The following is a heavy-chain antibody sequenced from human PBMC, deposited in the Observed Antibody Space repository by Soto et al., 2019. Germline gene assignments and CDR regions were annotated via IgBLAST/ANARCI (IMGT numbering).Heavy chain of an antibody. CDR2: IKSKTDGGTT. CDR3: QYNVPEVVPAAIAYYYYYMDV. CDR1: GFTFSNAW. Sequence: PGGSLRLSCAASGFTFSNAWMSWVRQAPGKGLEWVGRIKSKTDGGTTDYAAPVKGRFTISRDDSKNTLYLQMNSLKTEDTAVYYCQYNVPEVVPAAIAYYYYYMDVWGKGTTVTVSS. V-gene: IGHV3-15*01. J-gene: IGHJ6*03. D-gene: IGHD2-2*02.